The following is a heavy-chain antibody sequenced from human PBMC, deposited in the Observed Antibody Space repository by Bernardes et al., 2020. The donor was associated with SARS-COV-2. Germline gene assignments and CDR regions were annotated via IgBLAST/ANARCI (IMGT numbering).Heavy chain of an antibody. CDR2: IYHSGST. V-gene: IGHV4-38-2*02. D-gene: IGHD6-25*01. Sequence: SDTLSRTCTVSGYSIPSGYYWGWIRQPPGKGLEWIGSIYHSGSTSYNPSLKSRVTISVDTSKNQFSLGLSSVTATDTAVYYCARIAAYWGQGTLVTVSS. J-gene: IGHJ4*02. CDR1: GYSIPSGYY. CDR3: ARIAAY.